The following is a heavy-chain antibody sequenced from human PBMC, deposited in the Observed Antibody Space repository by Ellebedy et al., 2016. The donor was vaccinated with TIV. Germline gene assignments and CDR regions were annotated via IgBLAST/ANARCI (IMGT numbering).Heavy chain of an antibody. D-gene: IGHD3-9*01. Sequence: ASVKVSCKASGGTFSSYAISWVRQAPGQGLEWMGGIIPIFGTANYAQKFQGRVTITADKSTSTAYMELSSLRSEDTAVYYCARDGVTGYYAGTDYYYGMDVWGQGTTVTVSS. V-gene: IGHV1-69*06. CDR2: IIPIFGTA. CDR3: ARDGVTGYYAGTDYYYGMDV. J-gene: IGHJ6*02. CDR1: GGTFSSYA.